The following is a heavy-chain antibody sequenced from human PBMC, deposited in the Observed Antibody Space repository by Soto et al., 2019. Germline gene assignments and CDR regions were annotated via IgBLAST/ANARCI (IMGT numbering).Heavy chain of an antibody. D-gene: IGHD3-22*01. Sequence: LRLSCAASGFTFSSYAMSWVRQAPGKGLEWVSAISGSGGSTYYADSVKGRFTISRDNSKNTLYLQMNSLRAEDTAVYYCAKVRNYYDSSGYFSRIRPDAFDIWGQGTMVTVSS. CDR2: ISGSGGST. J-gene: IGHJ3*02. CDR3: AKVRNYYDSSGYFSRIRPDAFDI. V-gene: IGHV3-23*01. CDR1: GFTFSSYA.